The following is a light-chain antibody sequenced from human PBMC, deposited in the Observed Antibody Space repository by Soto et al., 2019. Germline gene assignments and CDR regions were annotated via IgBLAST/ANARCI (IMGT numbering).Light chain of an antibody. CDR3: QHYNSYSEA. V-gene: IGKV3-20*01. J-gene: IGKJ1*01. Sequence: IVLTQSPGTLSLSPWERATLSCRASQRISSRYLAWYQHKPGQAPRLLVYGVSSRATGIPDRFSGSGSGTDFTLTISSLQPDDFATYYCQHYNSYSEAFGQGTKVDIK. CDR1: QRISSRY. CDR2: GVS.